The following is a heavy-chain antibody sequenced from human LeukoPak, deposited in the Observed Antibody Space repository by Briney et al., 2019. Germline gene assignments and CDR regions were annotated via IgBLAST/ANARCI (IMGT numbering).Heavy chain of an antibody. CDR3: ARDKSGSFDY. CDR2: IYYSGST. J-gene: IGHJ4*02. CDR1: GGSISSSSYY. D-gene: IGHD1-26*01. V-gene: IGHV4-39*07. Sequence: SETLSLTCTVSGGSISSSSYYWGWIRQPPGKGLEWIGSIYYSGSTYYDPSLKSRVTISVDTSKNQFSLKLSSVTAADTAVYYCARDKSGSFDYWGQGTLVTVSS.